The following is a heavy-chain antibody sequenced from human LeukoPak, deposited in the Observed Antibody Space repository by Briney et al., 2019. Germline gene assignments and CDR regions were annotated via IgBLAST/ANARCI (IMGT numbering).Heavy chain of an antibody. CDR3: ARIYCSSTSCSLGFDP. CDR1: GYSFTSYW. J-gene: IGHJ5*02. CDR2: IYPGDSDT. Sequence: GESLKISCKGSGYSFTSYWIGWVRQMPGKGLEWMGIIYPGDSDTRYSPSFQGQVTISADKSISTAYLQWSSLKASDTAMYYCARIYCSSTSCSLGFDPWGQGTLVTVSS. D-gene: IGHD2-2*01. V-gene: IGHV5-51*01.